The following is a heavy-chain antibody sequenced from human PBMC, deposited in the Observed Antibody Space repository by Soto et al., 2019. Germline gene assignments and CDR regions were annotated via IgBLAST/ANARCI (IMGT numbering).Heavy chain of an antibody. J-gene: IGHJ4*02. Sequence: SETLSLTCTVSGVSIISYYWSWIRQPPGKGLEWIGYIYYSGSTTYAHKFQGRVTMTRDTSTSTVYMELDSLRSDDTAMYFCARISNSLPDYWGQGTLVTVSS. CDR2: IYYSGST. D-gene: IGHD1-1*01. V-gene: IGHV4-59*01. CDR3: ARISNSLPDY. CDR1: GVSIISYY.